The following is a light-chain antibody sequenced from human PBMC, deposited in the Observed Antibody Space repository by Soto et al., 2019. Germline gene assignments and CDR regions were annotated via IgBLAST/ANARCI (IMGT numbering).Light chain of an antibody. CDR2: EAI. CDR3: CSYAGSGTWV. J-gene: IGLJ3*02. CDR1: SSDVGSYTL. V-gene: IGLV2-23*01. Sequence: QSALTQPASVSGSPGQSITISCTGTSSDVGSYTLVSWYQQHPGKAPKLMIYEAIRRPSGVSNPFSGSKSGNTASLTISGLQAEDEADYYCCSYAGSGTWVFGGGTKLTVL.